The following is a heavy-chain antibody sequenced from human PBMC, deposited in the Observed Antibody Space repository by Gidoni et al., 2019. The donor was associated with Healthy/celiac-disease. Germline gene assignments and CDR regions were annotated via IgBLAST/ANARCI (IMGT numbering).Heavy chain of an antibody. CDR3: ARDRVVVATNWFDP. V-gene: IGHV3-33*01. CDR2: IWYDGSNK. D-gene: IGHD2-2*01. CDR1: GFTFSSYG. J-gene: IGHJ5*02. Sequence: QVQLVESGGGVVQPGRSLRLSCAASGFTFSSYGMHWVRQAPGKGLEWVAVIWYDGSNKYYADSVKGRFTISRDNSKNTLYLQMNSLRAEDTAVYYCARDRVVVATNWFDPWGQGTLVTVSS.